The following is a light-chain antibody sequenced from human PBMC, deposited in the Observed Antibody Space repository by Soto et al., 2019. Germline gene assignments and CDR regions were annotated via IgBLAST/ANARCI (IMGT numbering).Light chain of an antibody. CDR1: QSVLSNSNNKNY. Sequence: DIVMTQSPDSLAVSLGERATINCKSSQSVLSNSNNKNYLTWYQQKPGQPPKLLISWASTRESGVPDRFSGSGSGTDFTITISSLRAEDVAVYYCQQYYSAPYTFGGGTKLEI. V-gene: IGKV4-1*01. CDR3: QQYYSAPYT. J-gene: IGKJ4*01. CDR2: WAS.